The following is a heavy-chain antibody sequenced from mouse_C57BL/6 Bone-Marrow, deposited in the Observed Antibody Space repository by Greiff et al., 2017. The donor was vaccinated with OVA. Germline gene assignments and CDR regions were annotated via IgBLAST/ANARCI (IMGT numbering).Heavy chain of an antibody. D-gene: IGHD1-1*01. CDR1: GFTFSDYG. J-gene: IGHJ3*01. CDR2: ISSGSSTI. Sequence: EVQGVESGGGLVKPGGSLKLSCAASGFTFSDYGMHWVRQAPEKGLEWVAYISSGSSTIYYADTVKGRFTISRDNAKNTLFLQMTRLRSEKTAVYYCARKESYYGSSLFAYWGQGTLVTVSA. V-gene: IGHV5-17*01. CDR3: ARKESYYGSSLFAY.